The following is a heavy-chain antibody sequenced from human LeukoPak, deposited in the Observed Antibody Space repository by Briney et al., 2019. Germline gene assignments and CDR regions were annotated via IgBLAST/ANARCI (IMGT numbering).Heavy chain of an antibody. CDR1: GGSFSGYY. CDR3: ASLSTTVVTPAQPPPRFDY. CDR2: INHSGST. V-gene: IGHV4-34*01. D-gene: IGHD4-23*01. J-gene: IGHJ4*02. Sequence: PSETLSLTCAVYGGSFSGYYWSWIRQPPGKGLEWIGEINHSGSTNYNPSLKSRVTISVDTSKNQFSLKLSSVTAADTAVYYCASLSTTVVTPAQPPPRFDYWGQGNPGHRLL.